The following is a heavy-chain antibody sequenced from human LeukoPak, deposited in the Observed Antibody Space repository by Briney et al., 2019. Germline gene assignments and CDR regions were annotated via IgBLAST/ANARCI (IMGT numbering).Heavy chain of an antibody. Sequence: GGSLRLSCAASGFTLRDYYMSWIRQAPGKGLEWVSYISSADSTTYYADSVKGRFTISRDNAKNSLHLQMNSLRAEDTAIYYCTRDLLVDYHYYMGVWGEGTTVTVSS. J-gene: IGHJ6*03. CDR2: ISSADSTT. V-gene: IGHV3-11*04. D-gene: IGHD2-21*01. CDR3: TRDLLVDYHYYMGV. CDR1: GFTLRDYY.